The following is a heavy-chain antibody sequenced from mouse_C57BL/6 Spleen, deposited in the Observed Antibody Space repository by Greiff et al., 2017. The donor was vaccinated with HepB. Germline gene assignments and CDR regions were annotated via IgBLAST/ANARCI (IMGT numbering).Heavy chain of an antibody. V-gene: IGHV1-72*01. J-gene: IGHJ3*01. D-gene: IGHD2-5*01. CDR1: GYTFTSYW. Sequence: VQLQESGAELVKPGASVKLSCKASGYTFTSYWMHWVKQRPGRGLEWIGRIDPNSGGTKYNEKFKSKATLTVDKPSSTAYMQLSSLTSEDSAVYYCAREKGSRYSNSFAYWGQGTLVTVSA. CDR3: AREKGSRYSNSFAY. CDR2: IDPNSGGT.